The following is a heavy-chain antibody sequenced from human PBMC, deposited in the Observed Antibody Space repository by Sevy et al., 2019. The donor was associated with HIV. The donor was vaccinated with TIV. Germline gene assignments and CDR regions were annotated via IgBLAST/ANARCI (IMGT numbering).Heavy chain of an antibody. CDR2: IIPIFGTA. CDR1: GGTFSSYA. CDR3: AIRSIADNYYYGMDV. Sequence: ASVKVSCKASGGTFSSYAISWVRQAPGQGLEWMGGIIPIFGTANYAQKFQGRVTITADESTSTAYMELSSLRSEDTAVYYCAIRSIADNYYYGMDVWGQGTTVTVSS. D-gene: IGHD6-6*01. V-gene: IGHV1-69*13. J-gene: IGHJ6*02.